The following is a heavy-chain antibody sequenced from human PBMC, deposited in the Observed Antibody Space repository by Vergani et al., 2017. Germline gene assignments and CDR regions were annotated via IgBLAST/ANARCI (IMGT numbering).Heavy chain of an antibody. Sequence: QVQLVQSGAEVKKPGASVKVSCTASGYTFTSYDINWVPQATGQGLEWMGWMNPNSGNTGYAQKFQGRVTMTRNTSISTAYMELSSLGSEETAVYYCASPKGPGSAFDIWGQGTMVTVSS. CDR3: ASPKGPGSAFDI. D-gene: IGHD2-15*01. J-gene: IGHJ3*02. CDR1: GYTFTSYD. CDR2: MNPNSGNT. V-gene: IGHV1-8*01.